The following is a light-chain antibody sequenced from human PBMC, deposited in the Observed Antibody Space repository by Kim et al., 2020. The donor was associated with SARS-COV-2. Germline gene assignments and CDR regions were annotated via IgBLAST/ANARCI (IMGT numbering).Light chain of an antibody. J-gene: IGKJ1*01. CDR3: QQYDSSLWT. V-gene: IGKV3-20*01. CDR2: GAS. Sequence: PGERATLSCRASQSVSSSYLVWYQQKPGQAPRLLIYGASSRATGIPDRFSGSGSGTDFTLTISRLEAEDFAVYYCQQYDSSLWTFGQGTKV. CDR1: QSVSSSY.